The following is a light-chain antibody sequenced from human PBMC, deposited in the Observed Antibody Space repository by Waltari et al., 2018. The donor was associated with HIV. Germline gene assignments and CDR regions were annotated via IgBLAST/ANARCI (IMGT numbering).Light chain of an antibody. V-gene: IGLV6-57*01. J-gene: IGLJ3*02. CDR1: SGSLASHF. CDR3: QSYDSSNQWV. Sequence: NFMLAQPHSVSGSPGKTVTMSCTRSSGSLASHFLQWHRQRPDSSPTIVIYEDNQRPSGVPDRFSGSIDSSSNSASLTISGLKTEDEADYYCQSYDSSNQWVFGGGTKLTVL. CDR2: EDN.